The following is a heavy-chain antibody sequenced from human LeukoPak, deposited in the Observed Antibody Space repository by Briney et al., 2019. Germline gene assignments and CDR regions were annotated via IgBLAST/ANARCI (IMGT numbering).Heavy chain of an antibody. J-gene: IGHJ3*02. CDR1: GFTVSSNY. CDR3: AREHCSGGSCYYTAFDI. CDR2: IYSGGST. Sequence: PGGSLRLSCAASGFTVSSNYMSWVRQAPGKGLEGVSVIYSGGSTYYADSVKGRFTISRDNSKNTLYLQMNSLRAEDTAVYYCAREHCSGGSCYYTAFDIWGQGTMVTVSS. D-gene: IGHD2-15*01. V-gene: IGHV3-53*01.